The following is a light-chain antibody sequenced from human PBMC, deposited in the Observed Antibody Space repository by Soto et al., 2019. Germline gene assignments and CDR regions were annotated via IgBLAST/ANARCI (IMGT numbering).Light chain of an antibody. Sequence: DIQMTQSPSTLSASVGDRITITCRASQSVSRRLAWYQQKPGKAPKLLIYDASSLESGVPSRFSGRGSGTDFTLTISSLQPEDFATYYCQQSYSTPFTFGPGTKVDIK. CDR2: DAS. J-gene: IGKJ3*01. CDR3: QQSYSTPFT. CDR1: QSVSRR. V-gene: IGKV1-5*01.